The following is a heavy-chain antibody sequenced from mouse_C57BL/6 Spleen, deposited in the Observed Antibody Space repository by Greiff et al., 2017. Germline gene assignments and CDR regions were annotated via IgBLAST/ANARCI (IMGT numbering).Heavy chain of an antibody. V-gene: IGHV1-4*01. CDR2: INPSSGYP. CDR3: GRDSPFNY. CDR1: GYTFTSYT. J-gene: IGHJ2*01. Sequence: VQLQQSGAELARPGASVKMSCKASGYTFTSYTMHWVKQRPGQGLEWIGYINPSSGYPKYNQKFKDKATLTADKSTSTAYMRLSSLTSEDSAVYYCGRDSPFNYWNQGTTLTVSS.